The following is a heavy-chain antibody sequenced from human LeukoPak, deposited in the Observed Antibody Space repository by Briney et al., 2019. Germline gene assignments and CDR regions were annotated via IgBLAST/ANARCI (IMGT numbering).Heavy chain of an antibody. V-gene: IGHV4-59*01. CDR1: GGSISGYY. CDR3: AKIDLGDHDYGNSDI. D-gene: IGHD4-17*01. CDR2: IYYSGST. J-gene: IGHJ3*02. Sequence: PSETLSLTCTASGGSISGYYWSWVRQPPGKGLEWIGYIYYSGSTSFNPSLKSRVTMSVDTSKNQFSLKLSSVTAEDTAVYYCAKIDLGDHDYGNSDIWGQGTMVTVSS.